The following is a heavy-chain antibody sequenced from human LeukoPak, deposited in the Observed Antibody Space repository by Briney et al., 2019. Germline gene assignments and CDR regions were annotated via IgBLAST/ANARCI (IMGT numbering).Heavy chain of an antibody. V-gene: IGHV4-38-2*01. CDR1: GYSVSSGYY. CDR2: IYYSGST. J-gene: IGHJ6*03. Sequence: PSETLSLTCAVSGYSVSSGYYWGWIRQPPGKGLEWIGSIYYSGSTYYNPSLKSRVTISVDTSKNQFSLKLSSVTAADTAVYYCARPHLEREGGYSSYYMDVWGKGTTVTVSS. D-gene: IGHD5-18*01. CDR3: ARPHLEREGGYSSYYMDV.